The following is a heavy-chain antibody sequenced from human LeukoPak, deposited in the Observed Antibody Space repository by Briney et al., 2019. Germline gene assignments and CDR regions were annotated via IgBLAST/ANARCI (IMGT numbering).Heavy chain of an antibody. CDR1: GGSISSYY. J-gene: IGHJ4*02. V-gene: IGHV4-39*01. CDR3: ARQTGSGLFSLP. CDR2: IYFSGGT. D-gene: IGHD3-10*01. Sequence: SETLSLTCTVSGGSISSYYWGWIRQPPGKGLEWIGSIYFSGGTYYNASLKSRVTISVDTSKNQFSLKLISVTAADTAVYYCARQTGSGLFSLPGGQGTLVTVSS.